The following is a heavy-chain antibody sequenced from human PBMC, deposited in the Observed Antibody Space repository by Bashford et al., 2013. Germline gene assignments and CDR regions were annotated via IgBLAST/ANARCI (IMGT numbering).Heavy chain of an antibody. Sequence: SVKVSCKASGGTFSSYAISWVRQAPGQGLEWMGGIIPIFGTANYAQKFQGRVTITADESTSTAYMELSSLRSEDTAVYYCARDWQNCGGDCYSIVPWFDYWGQGTLVTVSS. D-gene: IGHD2-21*01. CDR1: GGTFSSYA. CDR3: ARDWQNCGGDCYSIVPWFDY. CDR2: IIPIFGTA. V-gene: IGHV1-69*13. J-gene: IGHJ4*02.